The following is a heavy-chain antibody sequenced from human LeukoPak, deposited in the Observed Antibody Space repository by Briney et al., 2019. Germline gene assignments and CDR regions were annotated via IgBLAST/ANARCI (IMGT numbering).Heavy chain of an antibody. CDR3: ASHPPRGYYDSSGYYAQPSFDY. CDR1: GFTFSDYY. CDR2: ISSSGSTI. D-gene: IGHD3-22*01. J-gene: IGHJ4*02. Sequence: GGSLRLSCAASGFTFSDYYMSWIRQAPGKGLEWVSYISSSGSTIYYADSVKGRFTISRDNAKNSLYLQMNSLRAEDTAVYYCASHPPRGYYDSSGYYAQPSFDYWGQGTLVTVSS. V-gene: IGHV3-11*01.